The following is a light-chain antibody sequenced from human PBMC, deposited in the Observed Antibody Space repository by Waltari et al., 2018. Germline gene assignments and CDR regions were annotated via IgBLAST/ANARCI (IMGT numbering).Light chain of an antibody. V-gene: IGKV1-39*01. CDR1: QTINKY. J-gene: IGKJ4*01. CDR2: VVS. CDR3: QQSDSLPLT. Sequence: DIHMTQSPSSLSASVGDRVTITCRASQTINKYLNWYQQKPGKAPKVLISVVSYLHTGVPSRFSDSGSGTDFTLTISSLQPEDFATYYCQQSDSLPLTFGGGTKVEIK.